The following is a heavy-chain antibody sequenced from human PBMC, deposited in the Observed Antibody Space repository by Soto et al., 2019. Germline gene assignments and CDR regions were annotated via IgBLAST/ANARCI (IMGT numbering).Heavy chain of an antibody. J-gene: IGHJ4*02. CDR1: GFTFSIYW. Sequence: EVQLVESGGVLVQPGGSLRLSCAASGFTFSIYWMHWVRQAPGKGLEWVSRMNGDGRSTSNAEAVKGRFTIPSDNAKNTLYLEMNSLRDEDTAVYYCASESMLAPDYWGQGARVAVSS. CDR2: MNGDGRST. D-gene: IGHD3-10*02. V-gene: IGHV3-74*01. CDR3: ASESMLAPDY.